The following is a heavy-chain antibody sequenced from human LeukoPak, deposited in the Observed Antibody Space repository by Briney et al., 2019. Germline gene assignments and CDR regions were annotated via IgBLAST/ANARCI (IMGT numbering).Heavy chain of an antibody. CDR1: GFTFSSYS. CDR2: ISSSSSTI. V-gene: IGHV3-48*01. CDR3: AKSIRSYYYYYYYMDV. J-gene: IGHJ6*03. Sequence: PGGSLRLSCAASGFTFSSYSMNWVRQAPGKGLEWVSYISSSSSTIYCADSVKGRFTIARDNAKNSLYLQMNSLRAEDTAVYYCAKSIRSYYYYYYYMDVWGKGTTVTVSS. D-gene: IGHD6-6*01.